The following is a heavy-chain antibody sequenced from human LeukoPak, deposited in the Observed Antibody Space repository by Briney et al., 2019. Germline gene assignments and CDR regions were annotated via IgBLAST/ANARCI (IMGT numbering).Heavy chain of an antibody. D-gene: IGHD3-10*01. CDR2: IKQDGSEK. CDR3: ARDPFNGSGSYYYLY. CDR1: GFTFSSYW. Sequence: GGSLRLSCAASGFTFSSYWMSWVRQAPGKGLEWVANIKQDGSEKYYVDSVKGRFTISRDNAKNSLYLQMNSLRAEDTAVYYCARDPFNGSGSYYYLYWGQGTPVTVSS. V-gene: IGHV3-7*01. J-gene: IGHJ4*02.